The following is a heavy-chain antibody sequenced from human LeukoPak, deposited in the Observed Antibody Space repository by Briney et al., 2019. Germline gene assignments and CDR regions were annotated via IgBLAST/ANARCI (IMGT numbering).Heavy chain of an antibody. CDR1: GFTFSSYA. D-gene: IGHD3-3*01. Sequence: GGSLRLSCAASGFTFSSYAMSWVRQAPGKGLEWVSAISGSGGSTYYADSVKGRFTISRDNSKNTLYLQMNSLRAEDTAVYYCAKGSIFGVVITDGYSGQGTLVTVSS. V-gene: IGHV3-23*01. CDR3: AKGSIFGVVITDGY. J-gene: IGHJ4*02. CDR2: ISGSGGST.